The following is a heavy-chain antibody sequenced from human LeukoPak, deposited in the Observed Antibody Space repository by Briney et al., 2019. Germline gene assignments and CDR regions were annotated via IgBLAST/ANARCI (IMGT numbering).Heavy chain of an antibody. Sequence: PGGSLRLSCAASGFTFSSYGMHWDRQDPCKAPHWGPFIRYDGSNKYYADSVKGRFTISRDNSKNTLYLQMNSLRAEDTAVYYCARGRGIAASYFDYWGQGTLVTVSS. CDR2: IRYDGSNK. J-gene: IGHJ4*02. CDR1: GFTFSSYG. D-gene: IGHD6-13*01. CDR3: ARGRGIAASYFDY. V-gene: IGHV3-30*02.